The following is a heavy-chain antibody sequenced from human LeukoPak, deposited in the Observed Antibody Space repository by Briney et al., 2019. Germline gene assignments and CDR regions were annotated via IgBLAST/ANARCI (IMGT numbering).Heavy chain of an antibody. CDR3: ARAGYCSSTTCYDWFDP. CDR2: INPNSGGT. D-gene: IGHD2-2*03. CDR1: GYTFTGYY. Sequence: ASVKVSCKASGYTFTGYYMHWVRQAPGQGLEWMGWINPNSGGTNYAQKFQGRVTMTRDTSISTAYMELSRLRSDDTAVYYCARAGYCSSTTCYDWFDPWGQGTLVIVSS. J-gene: IGHJ5*01. V-gene: IGHV1-2*02.